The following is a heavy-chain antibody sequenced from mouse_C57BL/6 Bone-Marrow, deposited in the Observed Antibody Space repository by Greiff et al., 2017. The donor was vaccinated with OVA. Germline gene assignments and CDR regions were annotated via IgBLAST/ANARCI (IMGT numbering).Heavy chain of an antibody. CDR2: ISNLAYSI. V-gene: IGHV5-15*04. J-gene: IGHJ1*03. CDR3: ARLGWYFDV. D-gene: IGHD3-1*01. CDR1: GFTFSDYG. Sequence: EVMLVESGGGLVQPGGSLKLSCAASGFTFSDYGMAWVRQAPRKGPEWVAFISNLAYSIYYADTVTGRFTISRENAKNTLYLEMSSLRSEDTAMYYCARLGWYFDVWGTGTTVTVSS.